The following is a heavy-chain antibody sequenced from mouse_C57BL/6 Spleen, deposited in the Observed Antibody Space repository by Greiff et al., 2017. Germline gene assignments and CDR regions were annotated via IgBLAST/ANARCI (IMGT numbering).Heavy chain of an antibody. CDR2: INPNNGGT. D-gene: IGHD1-1*01. J-gene: IGHJ1*03. Sequence: VQLQQSGPELVKPGASVKISCKASGYTFTDYYMNWVKQSHGKSLEWIGDINPNNGGTSYNQKFKGKATLTVDKSSSTAYMELRSLTSEDSAVYYCALYYGSSPWYFDVWGTGTTVTVSS. CDR3: ALYYGSSPWYFDV. V-gene: IGHV1-26*01. CDR1: GYTFTDYY.